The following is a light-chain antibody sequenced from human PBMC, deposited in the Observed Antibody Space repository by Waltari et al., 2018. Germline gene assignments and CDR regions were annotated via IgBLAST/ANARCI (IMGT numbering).Light chain of an antibody. CDR3: MQALESPS. CDR1: QSLLHSSGYNY. V-gene: IGKV2-28*01. CDR2: LGS. Sequence: EIVMTQSPLSLPVTPGEPASISCRSSQSLLHSSGYNYLTWFLQKPGQSPQLLIYLGSIRAFGVPDRFSGSGSGTDFTLKITRVEADDVGFYYCMQALESPSFGGGTKVEIK. J-gene: IGKJ4*02.